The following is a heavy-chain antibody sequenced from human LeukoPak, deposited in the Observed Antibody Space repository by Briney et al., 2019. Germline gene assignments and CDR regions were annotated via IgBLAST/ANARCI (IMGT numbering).Heavy chain of an antibody. J-gene: IGHJ5*02. Sequence: GGSLRLSCAASGFTFSSYSMNWVRQAPGKGLEWVSSISSSSSSYIYYADSVKGRFTISRDNAKNSLYLQMNSLRAEDTAVYYCARDRASYYYDSSGYLGRWFDPWGQGTLVTVSS. CDR3: ARDRASYYYDSSGYLGRWFDP. CDR1: GFTFSSYS. D-gene: IGHD3-22*01. CDR2: ISSSSSSYI. V-gene: IGHV3-21*01.